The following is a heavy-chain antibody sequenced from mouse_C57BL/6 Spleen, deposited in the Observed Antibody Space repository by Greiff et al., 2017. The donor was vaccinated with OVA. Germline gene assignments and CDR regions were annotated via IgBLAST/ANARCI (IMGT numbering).Heavy chain of an antibody. V-gene: IGHV5-17*01. D-gene: IGHD1-1*01. CDR2: ISSGSSTI. Sequence: EVQLVESGGGLVKPGGSLKLSCAASGFTFSDYGMHWVRQAPEKGLEWVAYISSGSSTIYYADTVKGRFTISRDNAKNTLFLQMTSLRSEDTAMYYCARGATVPWFAYWGQGTLVTVSA. CDR3: ARGATVPWFAY. CDR1: GFTFSDYG. J-gene: IGHJ3*01.